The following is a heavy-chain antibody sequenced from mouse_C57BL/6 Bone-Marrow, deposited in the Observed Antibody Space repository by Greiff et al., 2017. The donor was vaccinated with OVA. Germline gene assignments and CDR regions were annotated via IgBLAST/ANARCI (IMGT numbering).Heavy chain of an antibody. Sequence: EVQLQQSGTVLARPGASVKMSCKTSGYTFTSYWMHWVKQRPGQGLEWIGAIYPGNSDTSYNQKFKGKAKLTAVTSASTAYMELSSLTNEDSAVYYCTEGANWDVGYFDYWGQGTTLTVSS. CDR2: IYPGNSDT. CDR3: TEGANWDVGYFDY. V-gene: IGHV1-5*01. J-gene: IGHJ2*01. CDR1: GYTFTSYW. D-gene: IGHD4-1*01.